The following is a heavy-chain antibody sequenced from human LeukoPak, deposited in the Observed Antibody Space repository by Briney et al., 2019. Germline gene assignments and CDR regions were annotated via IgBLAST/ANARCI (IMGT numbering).Heavy chain of an antibody. CDR1: GYTFTGYY. D-gene: IGHD4-11*01. CDR3: ARDMLTTGVRYYYYYYMDV. CDR2: INPNSGGT. V-gene: IGHV1-2*02. Sequence: GASVKVSCKASGYTFTGYYTHWVRQAPGQGLEWMGWINPNSGGTNYAQKFQGRVTMTRDTSISTAYMELSRLRSDDTAVYYCARDMLTTGVRYYYYYYMDVWGKGTTVTVSS. J-gene: IGHJ6*03.